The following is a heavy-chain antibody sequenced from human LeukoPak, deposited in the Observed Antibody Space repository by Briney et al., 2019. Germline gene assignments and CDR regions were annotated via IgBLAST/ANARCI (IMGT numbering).Heavy chain of an antibody. CDR1: GFTFSSYW. CDR3: ARAWGSPLVALALFSHIVPKDAFDI. D-gene: IGHD2-21*01. Sequence: PGGSLRLSCAASGFTFSSYWMSWVRQAPGKGLEWVANIKQDGSEKYYVDSVKGRFTISRDNAKNSLYLQMNSLRAEDTAVYYCARAWGSPLVALALFSHIVPKDAFDIWAKGQWSPSLQ. J-gene: IGHJ3*02. V-gene: IGHV3-7*01. CDR2: IKQDGSEK.